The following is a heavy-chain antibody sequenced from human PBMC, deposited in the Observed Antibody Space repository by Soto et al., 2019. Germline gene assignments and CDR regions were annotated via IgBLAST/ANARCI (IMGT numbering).Heavy chain of an antibody. CDR1: GFTFSSYA. Sequence: GGSLRLSCAASGFTFSSYAMHWVRQAPGKGLGWVAVISYDGSNKYYADSVKGRFTISRDNSKNTLYLQMNSLRAEDTAVYYCARDAVVVPAARGWFDPWGQGTLVTVSS. CDR2: ISYDGSNK. D-gene: IGHD2-2*01. CDR3: ARDAVVVPAARGWFDP. J-gene: IGHJ5*02. V-gene: IGHV3-30-3*01.